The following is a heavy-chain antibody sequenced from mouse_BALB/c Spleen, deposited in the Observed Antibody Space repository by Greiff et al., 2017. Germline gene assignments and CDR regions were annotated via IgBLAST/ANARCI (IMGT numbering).Heavy chain of an antibody. J-gene: IGHJ4*01. Sequence: EVQLQQSGAELVRSGASVKLSCTASGFNIKDYYMHWVKQRPEQGLEWIGWIDPENGDTEYAPKFQGKATMTADTSSNTAYLQLSSLTSEDTAVYYCNAGYGNYLYYAMDYWGQGTSVTVSS. CDR1: GFNIKDYY. D-gene: IGHD2-10*02. CDR3: NAGYGNYLYYAMDY. CDR2: IDPENGDT. V-gene: IGHV14-4*02.